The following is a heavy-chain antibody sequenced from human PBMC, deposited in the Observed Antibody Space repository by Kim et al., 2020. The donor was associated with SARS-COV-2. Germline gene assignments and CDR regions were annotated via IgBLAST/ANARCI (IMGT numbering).Heavy chain of an antibody. D-gene: IGHD3-10*01. CDR2: FGGSGTGT. J-gene: IGHJ6*02. CDR1: GFPFSMFA. V-gene: IGHV3-23*01. CDR3: TKGTGRRVYGMDV. Sequence: GGSLRLSCAASGFPFSMFAMNWVRQAPGKGLEWVAAFGGSGTGTYYADSVKGLCSISRDNSKNTLDLQMNRLRAEDTAVYYCTKGTGRRVYGMDVWGQGTAVTVSS.